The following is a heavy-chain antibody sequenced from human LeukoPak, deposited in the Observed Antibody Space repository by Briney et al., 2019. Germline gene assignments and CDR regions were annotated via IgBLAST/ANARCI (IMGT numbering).Heavy chain of an antibody. J-gene: IGHJ5*02. CDR2: IKQDGSEK. V-gene: IGHV3-7*03. Sequence: PGGSLRLSCAASGLTFSSYWMSWVRQAPGKGLEWVANIKQDGSEKYYVDSVKGRFTISRDNAKNSLYLQMNSLRAEDTAVYYCASGIAALWFDPWGQGTLVTVSS. D-gene: IGHD6-6*01. CDR3: ASGIAALWFDP. CDR1: GLTFSSYW.